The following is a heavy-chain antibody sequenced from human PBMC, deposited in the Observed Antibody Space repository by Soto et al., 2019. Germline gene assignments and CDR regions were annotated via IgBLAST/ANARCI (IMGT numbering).Heavy chain of an antibody. D-gene: IGHD2-2*03. J-gene: IGHJ4*02. Sequence: ASVKVSCKASGYTFTSYGISWVRQAPGQGLDWMGWISAYIGNTNYSQKLQGRVTMTTDTSTSTAYMELRSLRSDDTAVYYCARDLLDIVVVPAASEGCAYWGQGTLVTVSS. CDR2: ISAYIGNT. CDR1: GYTFTSYG. V-gene: IGHV1-18*01. CDR3: ARDLLDIVVVPAASEGCAY.